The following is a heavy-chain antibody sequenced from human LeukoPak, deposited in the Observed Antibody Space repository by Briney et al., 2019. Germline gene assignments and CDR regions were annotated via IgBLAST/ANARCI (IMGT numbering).Heavy chain of an antibody. CDR2: ISSSGDTT. V-gene: IGHV3-23*01. Sequence: GGSLRLSCAASGFTVSSNYMSWVRQAPGKGLEWVSVISSSGDTTYYADSVEGRFTISRSTSKNTLYLQMNSLGAEDTAVYHCAKVVGVLSYSSGSYFDYWGQGTLVTVSS. CDR1: GFTVSSNY. CDR3: AKVVGVLSYSSGSYFDY. J-gene: IGHJ4*02. D-gene: IGHD6-19*01.